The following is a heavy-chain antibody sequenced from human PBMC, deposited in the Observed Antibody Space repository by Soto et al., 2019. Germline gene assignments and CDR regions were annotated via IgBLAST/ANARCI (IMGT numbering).Heavy chain of an antibody. D-gene: IGHD5-12*01. CDR3: AKLRLSGYGRDY. V-gene: IGHV3-23*01. CDR1: GFTFSSYA. CDR2: ISGSGGST. Sequence: GGSLRLSCAASGFTFSSYAMSWVRQAPGKGLEWVSGISGSGGSTYYADSVKGRFTISRDNFKSTLYLQMNSLRAEDTAVYYCAKLRLSGYGRDYWGQGTLVTVSS. J-gene: IGHJ4*02.